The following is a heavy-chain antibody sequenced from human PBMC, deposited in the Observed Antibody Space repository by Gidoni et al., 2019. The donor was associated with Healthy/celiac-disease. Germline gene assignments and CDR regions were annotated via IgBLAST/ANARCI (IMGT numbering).Heavy chain of an antibody. D-gene: IGHD4-17*01. CDR1: GFTFSSYA. CDR3: AREAPYGDYLDY. Sequence: QVQLVASGGGVVQPGRSLRLSCAASGFTFSSYAMHWVRQAPGKGLEWVAVISYDGSNKYYADSVKGRFTISRDNSKNTLYLQMNSLRAEDTAVYYCAREAPYGDYLDYWGQGTLVTVSS. J-gene: IGHJ4*02. CDR2: ISYDGSNK. V-gene: IGHV3-30-3*01.